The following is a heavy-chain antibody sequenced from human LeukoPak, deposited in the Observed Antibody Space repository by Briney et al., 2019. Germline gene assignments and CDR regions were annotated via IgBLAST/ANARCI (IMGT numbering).Heavy chain of an antibody. CDR1: GFTFSSYW. J-gene: IGHJ4*02. CDR2: IKSDGSSA. Sequence: PGGSLRLSCAASGFTFSSYWMHWVRQAPGKGLVWVSRIKSDGSSASYADSVKGRFTISRDNAKNTLYLQMNSLRAEDTAVYYYARDLRTPSDTNIAIDYWGQGTLVTVSS. V-gene: IGHV3-74*01. CDR3: ARDLRTPSDTNIAIDY. D-gene: IGHD4-23*01.